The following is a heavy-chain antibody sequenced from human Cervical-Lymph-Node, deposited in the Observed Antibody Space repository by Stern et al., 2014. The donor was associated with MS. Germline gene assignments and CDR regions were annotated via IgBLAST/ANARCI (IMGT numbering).Heavy chain of an antibody. CDR2: IDYSGST. V-gene: IGHV4-39*01. CDR1: AGSISSSGYF. Sequence: QVQLQESGPGLVKPSETLSLTCTVSAGSISSSGYFWGWIRQPPGKGLEWIGNIDYSGSTYYNPSLKSRVTIFVDTSKNQFSLKLGSVTAADTAAYYCARRYCPYSGCNYLMDVWGQGTTVTVSS. J-gene: IGHJ6*02. D-gene: IGHD5-12*01. CDR3: ARRYCPYSGCNYLMDV.